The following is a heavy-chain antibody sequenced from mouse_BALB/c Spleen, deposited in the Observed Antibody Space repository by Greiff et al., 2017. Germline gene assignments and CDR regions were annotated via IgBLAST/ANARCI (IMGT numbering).Heavy chain of an antibody. CDR1: GFSLTSYG. D-gene: IGHD1-1*01. CDR2: IWAGGST. J-gene: IGHJ2*01. Sequence: VKLMESGPGLVAPSQSLSITCTVSGFSLTSYGVHWVRQPPGKGLEWLGVIWAGGSTNYNSALMSRLSISKDNSKSQVFLKMNSLQTDDTAMYFCARETYYDKYYFDYRGQGTTLTGAS. V-gene: IGHV2-9*02. CDR3: ARETYYDKYYFDY.